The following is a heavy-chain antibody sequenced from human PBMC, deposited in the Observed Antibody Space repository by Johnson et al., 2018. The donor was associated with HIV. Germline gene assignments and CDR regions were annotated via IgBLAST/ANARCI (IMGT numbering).Heavy chain of an antibody. Sequence: QVQLVESGGGLVKPGGSLRLSCAASGFTFSDYYMTWIRQAPGKGLEWVSYISRSGSTIYYADSVKGRFTISRDNAKNSLYLQMNSLRVEDTALYYCARPADYGDYSRDAFDIWGQGTMVTVS. D-gene: IGHD4-17*01. CDR3: ARPADYGDYSRDAFDI. CDR2: ISRSGSTI. CDR1: GFTFSDYY. J-gene: IGHJ3*02. V-gene: IGHV3-11*04.